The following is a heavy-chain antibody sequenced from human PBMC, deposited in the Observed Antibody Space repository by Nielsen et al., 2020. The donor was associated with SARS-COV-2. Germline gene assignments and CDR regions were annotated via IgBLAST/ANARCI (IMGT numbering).Heavy chain of an antibody. Sequence: ASVKVSCKASGYTFTGYYMHWVRQAPGQGLEWMGWINPNSGGTNYAQKFQGKVTMTRDTSISTAYMELSSLRSEDTAMYYCATPKYYYDSSGYPPFDYWGQGALVTVSS. CDR1: GYTFTGYY. CDR2: INPNSGGT. V-gene: IGHV1-2*02. CDR3: ATPKYYYDSSGYPPFDY. J-gene: IGHJ4*02. D-gene: IGHD3-22*01.